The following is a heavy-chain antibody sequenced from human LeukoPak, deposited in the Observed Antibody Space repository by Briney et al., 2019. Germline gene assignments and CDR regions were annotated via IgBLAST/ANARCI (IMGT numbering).Heavy chain of an antibody. CDR3: ARDRTGLCDY. V-gene: IGHV3-33*01. CDR2: IWYDGSNK. Sequence: RSLILSCAASGFIFSSYGMHWVRQAPGKGLEWVAVIWYDGSNKYYADSVKGRFTISRDNSKNTLYLQMNSLRAEDTAVYYCARDRTGLCDYWGQGTLVTVSS. J-gene: IGHJ4*02. D-gene: IGHD1-1*01. CDR1: GFIFSSYG.